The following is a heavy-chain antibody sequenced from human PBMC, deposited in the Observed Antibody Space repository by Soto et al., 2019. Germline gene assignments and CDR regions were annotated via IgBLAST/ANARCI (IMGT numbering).Heavy chain of an antibody. CDR3: AATGYTYGYHFDH. D-gene: IGHD5-18*01. Sequence: PGESLKISCKASGYTFTSDWITWWRQMPGKGLEWMGRIDPSDSSTNYSPSFQGHVTISTDKSITTAHLQWSSLKVSDTAMYYCAATGYTYGYHFDHWGQGTQVTVSS. J-gene: IGHJ4*02. V-gene: IGHV5-10-1*01. CDR1: GYTFTSDW. CDR2: IDPSDSST.